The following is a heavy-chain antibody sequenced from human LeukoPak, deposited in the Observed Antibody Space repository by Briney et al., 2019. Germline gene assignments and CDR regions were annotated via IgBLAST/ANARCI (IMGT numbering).Heavy chain of an antibody. CDR1: GFPFSSYA. J-gene: IGHJ5*02. V-gene: IGHV3-23*01. CDR3: AKDPSGSYENWFDP. Sequence: GGYLRLSCAASGFPFSSYAMSWVRQAPGKGLEWVSAISGSGGSTYYADSVKGRFTISRDNSKNTLYLQMNSLRAEDTAVYYCAKDPSGSYENWFDPWGQGTLVTVSS. CDR2: ISGSGGST. D-gene: IGHD1-26*01.